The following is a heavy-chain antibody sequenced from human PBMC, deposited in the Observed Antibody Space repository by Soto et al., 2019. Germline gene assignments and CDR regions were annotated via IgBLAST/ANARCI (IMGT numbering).Heavy chain of an antibody. J-gene: IGHJ6*02. CDR3: TREGNGLDV. Sequence: GVLRLSCTASGFSFGDFAMSWVRQAPGKGLEWVGFIRSKAYGGTTEYAASVKGRFTISRDDSKNIAYLQMNSLKTEDTAVYSCTREGNGLDVWGQRTTVTVSS. CDR2: IRSKAYGGTT. V-gene: IGHV3-49*04. D-gene: IGHD1-1*01. CDR1: GFSFGDFA.